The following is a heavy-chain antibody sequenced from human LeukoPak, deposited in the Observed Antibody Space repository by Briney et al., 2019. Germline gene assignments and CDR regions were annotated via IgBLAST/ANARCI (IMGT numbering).Heavy chain of an antibody. CDR2: ISGSGGST. Sequence: GGSLRLSCAASGFTFSSYAMSWVRQAPGKGLEWVSGISGSGGSTYYADSVKGRFTISRDNSRKTLYLQMSSLRAEDTAVYYCAKALNYYDSSGSYYGNDYWGQGTLVTASS. CDR1: GFTFSSYA. CDR3: AKALNYYDSSGSYYGNDY. V-gene: IGHV3-23*01. J-gene: IGHJ4*02. D-gene: IGHD3-22*01.